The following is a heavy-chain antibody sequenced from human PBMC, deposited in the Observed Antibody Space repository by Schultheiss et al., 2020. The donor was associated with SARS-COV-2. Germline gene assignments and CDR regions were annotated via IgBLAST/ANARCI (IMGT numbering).Heavy chain of an antibody. J-gene: IGHJ6*02. V-gene: IGHV4-31*03. CDR2: IYYSGST. CDR1: GGSISSGGYY. Sequence: LRLSCTVSGGSISSGGYYWSWIRQHPGKGLEWIGYIYYSGSTYYNPSLKSRVTISVDTSKNQFSLKLSSVTAADTAVYYCARDPYSSSPDRYYYGMDVWGQGTTVTVSS. D-gene: IGHD6-13*01. CDR3: ARDPYSSSPDRYYYGMDV.